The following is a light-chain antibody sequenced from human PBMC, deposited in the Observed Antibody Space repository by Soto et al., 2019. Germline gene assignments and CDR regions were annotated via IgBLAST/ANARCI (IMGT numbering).Light chain of an antibody. CDR3: QQYNSYSRT. CDR1: QSISSS. Sequence: DIQITQSPSTLSASVGDRVTITCRASQSISSSLAWYQQKPGKAPKLLIYKASSLESGVPSRFSGSGSGTEFTLTITSLQPDDFTTYYCQQYNSYSRTFGQGTKA. J-gene: IGKJ1*01. V-gene: IGKV1-5*03. CDR2: KAS.